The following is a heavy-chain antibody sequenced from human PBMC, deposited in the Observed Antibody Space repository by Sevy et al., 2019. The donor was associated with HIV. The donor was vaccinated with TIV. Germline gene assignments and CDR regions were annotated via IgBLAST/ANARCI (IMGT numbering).Heavy chain of an antibody. J-gene: IGHJ4*02. D-gene: IGHD3-3*02. Sequence: GSLRLSCAVSEFTFSTYGMSWVRQAPGKGLEWVSDITGDGRSTYYADSVKGRFAISRDNSKNMLYLQMNSLRVEDTALYYCVRHTEGICWRLDYWGQGTRVTVSS. CDR3: VRHTEGICWRLDY. V-gene: IGHV3-23*01. CDR2: ITGDGRST. CDR1: EFTFSTYG.